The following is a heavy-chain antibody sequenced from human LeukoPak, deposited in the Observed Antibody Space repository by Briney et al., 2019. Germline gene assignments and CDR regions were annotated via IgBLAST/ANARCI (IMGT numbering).Heavy chain of an antibody. D-gene: IGHD5-18*01. CDR1: GFTFSSYS. J-gene: IGHJ5*02. V-gene: IGHV3-21*01. CDR3: AREQGTAMVRIWFDP. Sequence: GGSLRLSCAASGFTFSSYSMNWVRQAPGKGLEWVSSISSGSSYIYYADSVKGRFTISRDNAKNSLYLQMNSLRAEDTAVYYCAREQGTAMVRIWFDPWVQGTLVTVSS. CDR2: ISSGSSYI.